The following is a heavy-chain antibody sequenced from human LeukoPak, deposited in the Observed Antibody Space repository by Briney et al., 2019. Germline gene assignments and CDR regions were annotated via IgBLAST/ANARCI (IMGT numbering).Heavy chain of an antibody. CDR3: ARVRLVRGWFDP. V-gene: IGHV4-34*01. CDR2: INHSGST. D-gene: IGHD6-19*01. Sequence: SETLSLTCAVYGGSFSGYYWSWIRQPPGKGLEWIGEINHSGSTNYNPSLKSRVTISVDTSKNQFSLRLSSVTAADMAVYYCARVRLVRGWFDPWGQGTLVTVSS. CDR1: GGSFSGYY. J-gene: IGHJ5*02.